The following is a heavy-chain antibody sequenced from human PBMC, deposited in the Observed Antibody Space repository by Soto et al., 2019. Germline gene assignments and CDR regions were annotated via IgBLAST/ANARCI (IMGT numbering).Heavy chain of an antibody. D-gene: IGHD2-2*01. J-gene: IGHJ4*02. CDR2: MNPNSGNT. V-gene: IGHV1-8*01. Sequence: ASVKVSCKASGYTFTSYDINWVRQATGQGLEWMGWMNPNSGNTGYAQKFQGRVTMTRNTSISTAYMELSSLRSEDTAVYYRARADRYCSSTSCYHFLDYWGQGTLVTVSS. CDR1: GYTFTSYD. CDR3: ARADRYCSSTSCYHFLDY.